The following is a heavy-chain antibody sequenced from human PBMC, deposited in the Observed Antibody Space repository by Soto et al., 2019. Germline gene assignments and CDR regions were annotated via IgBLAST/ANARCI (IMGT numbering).Heavy chain of an antibody. D-gene: IGHD2-15*01. J-gene: IGHJ6*02. V-gene: IGHV4-31*03. CDR1: GGSISSGGYY. Sequence: LSLTCTVSGGSISSGGYYWSWIRQHPGKGLEWIGYIYYSGSTYYNPSLKSRVTISVDTSKNQFSLKLSSVTAADTAVYYCARGAPIVVGDYYYGMDVWGQGTTVTVSS. CDR2: IYYSGST. CDR3: ARGAPIVVGDYYYGMDV.